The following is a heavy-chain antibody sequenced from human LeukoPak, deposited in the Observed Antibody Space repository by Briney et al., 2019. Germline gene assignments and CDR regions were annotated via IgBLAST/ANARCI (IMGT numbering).Heavy chain of an antibody. CDR3: ASSVSYSTIDY. CDR2: INHSGSS. V-gene: IGHV4-34*01. J-gene: IGHJ4*02. Sequence: SETLSLTCAVYGGSFSGYYWSWIRQPPGKGLEWIGEINHSGSSNYNPSLKSRVTISVDTSKNQFSLKLSPMTAADTAVYYCASSVSYSTIDYWGQGTLVTVSS. CDR1: GGSFSGYY. D-gene: IGHD1-26*01.